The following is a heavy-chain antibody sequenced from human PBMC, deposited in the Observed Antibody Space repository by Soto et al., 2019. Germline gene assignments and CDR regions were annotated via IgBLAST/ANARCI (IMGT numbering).Heavy chain of an antibody. J-gene: IGHJ5*02. CDR2: IKQDGSEK. CDR3: ASKRYYEYNGFDP. V-gene: IGHV3-7*03. Sequence: GGSLTLTCAASGFTFSSYGLSWVRQAPGKGLERVANIKQDGSEKYYVDSAKGRFTISRDNAKNSLYLQMNSLRAEDTAVYYCASKRYYEYNGFDPWGQGTLVTVSS. CDR1: GFTFSSYG. D-gene: IGHD3-22*01.